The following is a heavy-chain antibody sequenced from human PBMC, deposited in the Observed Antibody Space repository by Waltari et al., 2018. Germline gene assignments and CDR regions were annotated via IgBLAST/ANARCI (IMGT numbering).Heavy chain of an antibody. J-gene: IGHJ6*02. Sequence: QAQLVQSGAEVKKPGASVKVSCQGSLHNFPTYGASWLRQAPGQGLEWMGWISGYNGNTKYAQKVQGRVTMTTDTSTSTAYLELRSLKSDDAAVYYCAGSTSPLGYYYYGMDVWGQGTTVTVSS. CDR2: ISGYNGNT. CDR3: AGSTSPLGYYYYGMDV. D-gene: IGHD1-26*01. V-gene: IGHV1-18*04. CDR1: LHNFPTYG.